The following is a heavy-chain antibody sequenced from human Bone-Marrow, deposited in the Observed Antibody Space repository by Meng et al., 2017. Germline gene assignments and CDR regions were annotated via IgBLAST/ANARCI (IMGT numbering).Heavy chain of an antibody. CDR3: ARDSRSQSAN. V-gene: IGHV3-11*04. D-gene: IGHD1-26*01. CDR2: ISSSGSTI. CDR1: GLTFSDYY. Sequence: GESLKISCAASGLTFSDYYMSWIRQAPGKGLEWVSYISSSGSTIYYADSVKGRFTISRDNTKNSLYLQMNSLRAEDTAVYYCARDSRSQSANWGQGTLVTVSS. J-gene: IGHJ4*02.